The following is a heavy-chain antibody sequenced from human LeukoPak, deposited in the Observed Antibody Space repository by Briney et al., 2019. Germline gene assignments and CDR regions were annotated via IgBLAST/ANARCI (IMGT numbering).Heavy chain of an antibody. CDR3: ARDQGEPRDY. D-gene: IGHD1-26*01. CDR1: GFTFSNSW. V-gene: IGHV3-74*01. CDR2: INPDGSST. Sequence: PGGSLRLSCAASGFTFSNSWMHWVRQAPGKGLVWVSRINPDGSSTRYADSVKGRFTISRDNAKNTLYLQMNSLRAEDTAVYYCARDQGEPRDYWGQGSLVTVSS. J-gene: IGHJ4*02.